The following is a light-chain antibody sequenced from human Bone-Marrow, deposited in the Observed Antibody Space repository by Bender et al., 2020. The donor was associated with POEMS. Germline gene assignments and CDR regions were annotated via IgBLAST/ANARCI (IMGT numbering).Light chain of an antibody. CDR1: SDSIDDNY. V-gene: IGLV6-57*03. Sequence: NFVLTQPHSVSGSPGKTVTISCTRSSDSIDDNYVQWYQQRPGSAPTILIFQDNQRPSGVPDRFSASIDTSSNSASLTISGLQPEDEADYYCHSYDARNQVFGGGTKLTVL. J-gene: IGLJ2*01. CDR2: QDN. CDR3: HSYDARNQV.